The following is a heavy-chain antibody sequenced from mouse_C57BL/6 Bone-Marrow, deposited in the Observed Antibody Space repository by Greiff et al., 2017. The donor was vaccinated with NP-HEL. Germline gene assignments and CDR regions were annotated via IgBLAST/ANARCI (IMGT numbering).Heavy chain of an antibody. CDR2: IYPSDSET. J-gene: IGHJ4*01. CDR1: GYTFTSYW. CDR3: ARRGGGPGVYYAMDY. Sequence: QVQLQQPGAELVRPGSSVKLSCKASGYTFTSYWMDWVKQRPGQGLEWIGNIYPSDSETHYNQKFKDKATLTVDKSSSTAYMQLSSLTSEDSAVYYGARRGGGPGVYYAMDYWGQGTSVTVSS. V-gene: IGHV1-61*01. D-gene: IGHD1-1*02.